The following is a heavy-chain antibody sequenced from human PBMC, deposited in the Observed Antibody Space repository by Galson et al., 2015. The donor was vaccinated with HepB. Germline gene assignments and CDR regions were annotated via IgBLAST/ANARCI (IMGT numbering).Heavy chain of an antibody. CDR2: INAGSGYT. V-gene: IGHV1-3*01. Sequence: VKVSCKASGYTVTNYGIHWVRQAPGQRPEWLGWINAGSGYTKNSQRFQERVTVTRDISATTISMELTSLTFEDTAVYYCARGAYCSGGSCWAHSYFDPWGRGTLVIVSS. CDR3: ARGAYCSGGSCWAHSYFDP. D-gene: IGHD2-15*01. J-gene: IGHJ2*01. CDR1: GYTVTNYG.